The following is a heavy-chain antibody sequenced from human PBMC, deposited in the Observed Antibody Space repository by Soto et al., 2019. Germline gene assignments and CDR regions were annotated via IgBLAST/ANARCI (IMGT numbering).Heavy chain of an antibody. CDR3: ARALLDTGYYDY. CDR1: GFTFSSYG. V-gene: IGHV3-33*01. J-gene: IGHJ4*02. CDR2: IWYDGSNK. D-gene: IGHD3-9*01. Sequence: GGSLRLSCAASGFTFSSYGMHWVRQAPGKGLEWVAVIWYDGSNKYYADSVKGRFTISRDNSKNTLYLQMNSLRAEDTAVYYCARALLDTGYYDYWGQGTLVTVSS.